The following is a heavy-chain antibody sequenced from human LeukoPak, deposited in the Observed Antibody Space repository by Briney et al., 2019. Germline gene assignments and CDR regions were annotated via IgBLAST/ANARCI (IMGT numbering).Heavy chain of an antibody. CDR1: GGSISSYY. Sequence: SETLSLTCTVSGGSISSYYWSWIRQPPGKGLEWIGYIYYSGSTNYNPSLKSRVTISVDTSKNQFSLKLSSVTAADTAVYYCARDGSYDFWSGHTRHDAFDIWGQGTMVTVSS. J-gene: IGHJ3*02. CDR2: IYYSGST. CDR3: ARDGSYDFWSGHTRHDAFDI. V-gene: IGHV4-59*01. D-gene: IGHD3-3*01.